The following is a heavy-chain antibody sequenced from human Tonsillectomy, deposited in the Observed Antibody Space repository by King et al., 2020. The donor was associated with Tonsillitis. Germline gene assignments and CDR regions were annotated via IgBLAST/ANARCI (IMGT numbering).Heavy chain of an antibody. CDR1: GGSISSSSYY. V-gene: IGHV4-39*01. CDR2: IYYSGST. J-gene: IGHJ4*02. D-gene: IGHD6-13*01. Sequence: QLQESGPGLVKPSETLSLTCTVSGGSISSSSYYWGWIRQPPGKGLEWIGSIYYSGSTYYNPSLKSRVTISVDTSKNQFSLKPSSVTAADTAVYCCASHGPAPGYSSSWFDYWGQGTLVTVSS. CDR3: ASHGPAPGYSSSWFDY.